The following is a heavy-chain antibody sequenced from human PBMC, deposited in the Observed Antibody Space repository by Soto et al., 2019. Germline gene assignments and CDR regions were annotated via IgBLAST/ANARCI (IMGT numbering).Heavy chain of an antibody. CDR3: ARTYDFWSGYAGGGMDV. V-gene: IGHV3-23*01. J-gene: IGHJ6*02. CDR1: GFTFSSYA. Sequence: GESLKISCAASGFTFSSYAMSWVRQAPGKGLEWISAISGSGGSTYYADSVKGRFTISRDNSKNTLYLQMNSLRAEDTAVYYCARTYDFWSGYAGGGMDVWGQGTTVTVSS. CDR2: ISGSGGST. D-gene: IGHD3-3*01.